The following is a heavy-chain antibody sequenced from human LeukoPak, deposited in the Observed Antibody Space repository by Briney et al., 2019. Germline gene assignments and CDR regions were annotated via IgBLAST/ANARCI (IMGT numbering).Heavy chain of an antibody. V-gene: IGHV3-9*01. Sequence: GGSLRLSCAASGFSFSTSYMNWVRQPPGKGLEWVSGISWNSGSIDYADSVKGRFTISRDNAKNSLYLQMNSLRVEDTAFYYCAKDNRRHYTSGPNPDSLHWGQGALVTVSS. CDR3: AKDNRRHYTSGPNPDSLH. D-gene: IGHD6-19*01. CDR2: ISWNSGSI. CDR1: GFSFSTSY. J-gene: IGHJ4*02.